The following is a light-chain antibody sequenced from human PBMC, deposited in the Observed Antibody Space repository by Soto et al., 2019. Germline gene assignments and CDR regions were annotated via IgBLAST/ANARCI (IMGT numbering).Light chain of an antibody. V-gene: IGLV2-23*01. Sequence: QSALTQPASVSGSPGQSITISCTGTSSDVGTYKLVSWYQPLPGTAPKLMIDDGRQRPSGVSNRFSGSKSGNTASLTIYGLQAEDEADYYCCAYARGNTLVFGGGTKLTVL. CDR1: SSDVGTYKL. J-gene: IGLJ2*01. CDR3: CAYARGNTLV. CDR2: DGR.